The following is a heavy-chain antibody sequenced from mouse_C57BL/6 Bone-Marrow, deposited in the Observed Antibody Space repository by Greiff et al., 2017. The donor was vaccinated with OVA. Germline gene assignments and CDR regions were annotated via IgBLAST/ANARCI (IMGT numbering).Heavy chain of an antibody. CDR3: ARDPYYGSSHWYFDV. Sequence: EVQLVESGGGLVQSGRSLRLSCATSGFTFSDFYMEWVRQAPGKGLEWIAASRNKAHDYTTESSASVKGRFIVSRDTSQSILYRQMKARRAEDTAIYDWARDPYYGSSHWYFDVWGTGTTVTVAS. D-gene: IGHD1-1*01. CDR1: GFTFSDFY. J-gene: IGHJ1*03. V-gene: IGHV7-1*01. CDR2: SRNKAHDYTT.